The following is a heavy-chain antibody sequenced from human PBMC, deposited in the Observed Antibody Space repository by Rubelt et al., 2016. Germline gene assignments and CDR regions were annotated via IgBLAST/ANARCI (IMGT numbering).Heavy chain of an antibody. D-gene: IGHD6-13*01. J-gene: IGHJ6*02. V-gene: IGHV3-53*01. CDR1: GFTVSNNY. CDR2: IYSGGST. Sequence: EVQLLESGGGLAQPGGSLRLSCAASGFTVSNNYMTWVRQAPGKGLEWVSIIYSGGSTYYADSVKGRFTISRDNSKNTLYLQMNSLRAEYTAVYYCATNSAGVRGMDVWGQGTTVIVS. CDR3: ATNSAGVRGMDV.